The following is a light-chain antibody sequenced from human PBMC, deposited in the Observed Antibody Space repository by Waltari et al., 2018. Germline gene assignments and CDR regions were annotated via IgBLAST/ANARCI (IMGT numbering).Light chain of an antibody. J-gene: IGLJ1*01. CDR2: DAT. V-gene: IGLV3-21*04. CDR3: QVCDTSSEQSV. CDR1: NLGGRS. Sequence: SYVLTQPPSVSVAPGKTARVTCGGNNLGGRSVHWYQQTSGQAPVPLIYDATDRPSGLPEGVTGSNSGNTATLTISKVEAEDEADYYYQVCDTSSEQSVFGSGTKVTVL.